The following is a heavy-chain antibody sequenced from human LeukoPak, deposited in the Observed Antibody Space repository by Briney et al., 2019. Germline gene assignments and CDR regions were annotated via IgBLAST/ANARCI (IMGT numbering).Heavy chain of an antibody. CDR3: ATSSSAGPDFDY. Sequence: ASVKVPCKASGYTFTSYAMHWVRQAPGQRLERMGWINAGNGNTKYSQKFQGRVTITRDTSASTAYMELSSLRSEDTAVYYCATSSSAGPDFDYWGQGTLVTVSS. V-gene: IGHV1-3*01. J-gene: IGHJ4*02. CDR2: INAGNGNT. CDR1: GYTFTSYA. D-gene: IGHD6-6*01.